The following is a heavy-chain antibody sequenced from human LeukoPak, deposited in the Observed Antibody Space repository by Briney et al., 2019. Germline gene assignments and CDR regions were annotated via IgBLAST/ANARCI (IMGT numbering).Heavy chain of an antibody. V-gene: IGHV6-1*01. CDR2: TYYRSKWYN. CDR1: GDSVSSNDAT. Sequence: SQTLSLTCAISGDSVSSNDATWNWIRQSPSRGLEWLGRTYYRSKWYNDYAVSVKSRITINPDTSKNQFSLQLNSVIPEDTAVYYCARAMRIVAAGTFYFDYWGQGTLVTVSS. J-gene: IGHJ4*02. D-gene: IGHD6-25*01. CDR3: ARAMRIVAAGTFYFDY.